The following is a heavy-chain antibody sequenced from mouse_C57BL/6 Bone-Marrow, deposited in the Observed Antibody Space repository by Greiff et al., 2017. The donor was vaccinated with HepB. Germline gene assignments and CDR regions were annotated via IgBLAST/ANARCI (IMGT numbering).Heavy chain of an antibody. V-gene: IGHV14-4*01. J-gene: IGHJ2*01. D-gene: IGHD1-1*01. CDR2: IEPENGDT. Sequence: EVQLVESGAELVRPGASVKLSCTASGFNIKDDYMHWVKQRPEQGLEWIGWIEPENGDTEYAPKFQGKATITADTSSNTAYLQLSSLTSEDTAVYYCTTDYGSTRFDYWGQGTTLTVSS. CDR1: GFNIKDDY. CDR3: TTDYGSTRFDY.